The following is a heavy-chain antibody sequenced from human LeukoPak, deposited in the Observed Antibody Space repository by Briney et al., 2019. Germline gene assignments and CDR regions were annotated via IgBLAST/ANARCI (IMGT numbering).Heavy chain of an antibody. CDR3: ARDSYFSSWYYGGDYYYYGMDV. J-gene: IGHJ6*02. CDR2: INSDGSST. CDR1: GFTFSSHA. Sequence: GGSLRLSCAASGFTFSSHAMHWVRQAPGKGLVWVSRINSDGSSTSYADSVKGRFTISRDNAKNTLYLQMNSLRAEDTAVYYCARDSYFSSWYYGGDYYYYGMDVWGQGTTVTVSS. D-gene: IGHD6-13*01. V-gene: IGHV3-74*01.